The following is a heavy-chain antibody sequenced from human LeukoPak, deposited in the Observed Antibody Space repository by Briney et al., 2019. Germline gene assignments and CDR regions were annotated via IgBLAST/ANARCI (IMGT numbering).Heavy chain of an antibody. Sequence: SETLSLTCAVYGGSFSGYYWTWIRQPPGKGLEWIGEINHSGSTKYNPSLKSRVTISVETSKNQFSLKLSSVTAADTAMYYCASPGGDEYYYGSGSQPRDYWGQGTLVTVSS. CDR2: INHSGST. V-gene: IGHV4-34*01. CDR1: GGSFSGYY. J-gene: IGHJ4*02. CDR3: ASPGGDEYYYGSGSQPRDY. D-gene: IGHD3-10*01.